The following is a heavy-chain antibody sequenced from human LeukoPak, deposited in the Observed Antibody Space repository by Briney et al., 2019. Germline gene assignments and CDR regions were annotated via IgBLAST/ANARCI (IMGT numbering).Heavy chain of an antibody. CDR2: IYSGGST. J-gene: IGHJ6*02. V-gene: IGHV3-66*02. Sequence: GGSLRLSCAASGFTVSSNYMSWVRQAPGKGLEWVSVIYSGGSTYYADSVKGRFTISRDNSKNTLYLQMNSLRAEDTAVYYCAKDGYYYDSSGYPIGYYYYGMDVWGQGTTVTVSS. CDR1: GFTVSSNY. CDR3: AKDGYYYDSSGYPIGYYYYGMDV. D-gene: IGHD3-22*01.